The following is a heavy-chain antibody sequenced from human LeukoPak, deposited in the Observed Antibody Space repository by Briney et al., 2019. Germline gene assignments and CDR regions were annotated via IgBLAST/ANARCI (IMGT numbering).Heavy chain of an antibody. J-gene: IGHJ4*02. CDR1: GFTFSHFW. V-gene: IGHV3-7*05. CDR3: VRDIGWFRFDY. CDR2: IKEDGSQS. Sequence: GGSLRLSCAASGFTFSHFWMTWVRQAPGKGLEWMAHIKEDGSQSGYVDSGRGRFTISRDNAKNSLFLEMSKLRVEDTAIYYCVRDIGWFRFDYWGQGTLVTVSS. D-gene: IGHD2-15*01.